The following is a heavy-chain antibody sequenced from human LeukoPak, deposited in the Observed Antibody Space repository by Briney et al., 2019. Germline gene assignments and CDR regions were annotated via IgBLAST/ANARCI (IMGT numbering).Heavy chain of an antibody. Sequence: SETLSLTCTVSAYSINSDYSWGWIRQPPGKGLEWIGNIFHTGATYYNPSLKSRVTLSVDTSKSQFSLRLSSVTATDTAVYFCARVRQKGTIWFDPWGQGTLVTVSS. J-gene: IGHJ5*02. CDR2: IFHTGAT. CDR3: ARVRQKGTIWFDP. CDR1: AYSINSDYS. D-gene: IGHD4/OR15-4a*01. V-gene: IGHV4-38-2*02.